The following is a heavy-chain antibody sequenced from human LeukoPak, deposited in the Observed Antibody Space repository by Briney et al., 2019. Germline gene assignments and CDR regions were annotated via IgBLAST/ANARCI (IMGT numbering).Heavy chain of an antibody. V-gene: IGHV3-48*01. CDR1: GFTFRRYS. Sequence: GGSLRLSCEGSGFTFRRYSMHWVRQAPGKGLEWISYISSSGNTIYYADSVKGRFTISRDNSKNTLYLQMNSLRAEDTAVYYCAKDQGYCSGGSCYPKPLDYWGQGTLVTVSS. CDR2: ISSSGNTI. D-gene: IGHD2-15*01. CDR3: AKDQGYCSGGSCYPKPLDY. J-gene: IGHJ4*02.